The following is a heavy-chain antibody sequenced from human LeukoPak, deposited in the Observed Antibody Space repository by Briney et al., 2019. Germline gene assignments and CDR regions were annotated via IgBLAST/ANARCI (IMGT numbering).Heavy chain of an antibody. Sequence: GGSLRLSCAASGFTVSSNYMSWVRQAPGKGLEWVSVIYSGGSTYYADSVKGRFTISRDNAKNSLYLQMNSLRAEDTAVYYCAKTWGGYFDWLNDAFDIWGQGTMVTVSS. J-gene: IGHJ3*02. D-gene: IGHD3-9*01. V-gene: IGHV3-66*01. CDR2: IYSGGST. CDR1: GFTVSSNY. CDR3: AKTWGGYFDWLNDAFDI.